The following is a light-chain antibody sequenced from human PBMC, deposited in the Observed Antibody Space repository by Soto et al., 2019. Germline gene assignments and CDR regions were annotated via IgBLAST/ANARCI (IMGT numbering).Light chain of an antibody. CDR1: SSNIGAGYD. Sequence: QSVLTQPPSVSGAPGQRVTISCTGSSSNIGAGYDVHWYQQLPETAPKLLISGNSNRPSGVPDRFSGSKSGTSASLAITGLQAEDEADYYCQSYDSSLSTHVVFGGGTQLTVL. CDR3: QSYDSSLSTHVV. CDR2: GNS. V-gene: IGLV1-40*01. J-gene: IGLJ2*01.